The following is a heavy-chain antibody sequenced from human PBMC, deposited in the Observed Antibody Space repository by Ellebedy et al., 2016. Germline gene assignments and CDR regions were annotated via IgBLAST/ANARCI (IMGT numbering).Heavy chain of an antibody. V-gene: IGHV3-30*19. CDR2: ISYDGSNK. D-gene: IGHD3-22*01. CDR1: GFTFSSYG. J-gene: IGHJ4*02. Sequence: GESLKISXAASGFTFSSYGMHWVRQAPGKGLEWVAVISYDGSNKYYADSVKGRFTISRDNSKNTLYLQMNNLRAEDTAVYYCARAGYYYDSSGVFDYWGQGTLVTVSS. CDR3: ARAGYYYDSSGVFDY.